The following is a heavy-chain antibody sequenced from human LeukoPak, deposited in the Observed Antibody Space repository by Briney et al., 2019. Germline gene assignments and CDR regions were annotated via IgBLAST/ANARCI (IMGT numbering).Heavy chain of an antibody. CDR3: ARHQMRYSYGTLFDY. V-gene: IGHV4-59*08. CDR1: GGSISSYY. J-gene: IGHJ4*02. Sequence: SETLSLTCTVSGGSISSYYWSWIRQPPGKGLEWIGFIYYSGSTYYNPSLKSRVTISVDTSKNQFSLRLSSVTDADTAEYFCARHQMRYSYGTLFDYWGQGTLVTVSS. CDR2: IYYSGST. D-gene: IGHD5-18*01.